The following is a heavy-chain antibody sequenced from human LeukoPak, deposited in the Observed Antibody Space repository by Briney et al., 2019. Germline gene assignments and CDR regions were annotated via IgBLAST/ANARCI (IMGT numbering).Heavy chain of an antibody. CDR1: GFTFISYG. V-gene: IGHV3-30*02. CDR3: AKGAPSIAAEGLFDY. CDR2: IRYDGSNK. Sequence: GGSLRLSCAASGFTFISYGMHWVRQAPGKGLEWVAFIRYDGSNKYYADSVKGRFTISRDNSKNTLYLQMNSLRAEDTAVYYCAKGAPSIAAEGLFDYWGQGPLVTVSS. J-gene: IGHJ4*02. D-gene: IGHD6-13*01.